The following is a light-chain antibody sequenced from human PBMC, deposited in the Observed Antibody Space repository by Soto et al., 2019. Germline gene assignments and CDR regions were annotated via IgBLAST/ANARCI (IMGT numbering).Light chain of an antibody. CDR1: HSVSDN. Sequence: EVLMSQSPDTLYVSPVERDTLSCMARHSVSDNLAGYQQKPGQGPRLLVYRASTRTLGIPARVSGSESGTEFTLTISSLQSEDFAFYYCQQYNSWPITFGQGTRLEIK. CDR3: QQYNSWPIT. V-gene: IGKV3-15*01. CDR2: RAS. J-gene: IGKJ5*01.